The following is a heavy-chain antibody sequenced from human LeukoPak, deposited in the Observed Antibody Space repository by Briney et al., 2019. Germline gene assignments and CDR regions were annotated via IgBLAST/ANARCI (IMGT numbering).Heavy chain of an antibody. D-gene: IGHD6-19*01. CDR1: GFTFSSYA. Sequence: QSGGSLRLSCAASGFTFSSYAMSWVRQAPGKGLEWVSAISGSGGSTYYADSVKGRFTISRDNSKNTLYLQMNSLRAEDTAVYYCAKDMNSLSGWTAGIDYWGQGTLVTVSS. J-gene: IGHJ4*02. CDR3: AKDMNSLSGWTAGIDY. CDR2: ISGSGGST. V-gene: IGHV3-23*01.